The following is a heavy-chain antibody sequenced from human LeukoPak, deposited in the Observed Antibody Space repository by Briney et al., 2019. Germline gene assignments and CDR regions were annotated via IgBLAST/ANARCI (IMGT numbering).Heavy chain of an antibody. CDR3: ARSPYSGYDYFIDY. CDR2: MNPNSGNT. CDR1: GYTFTSYD. J-gene: IGHJ4*02. D-gene: IGHD5-12*01. Sequence: GASVKVSCKASGYTFTSYDINWVRQATGQGLEWMGWMNPNSGNTGYAQKFQGRVTMTRNTSISTAYMELSSLRSEDTAVYYCARSPYSGYDYFIDYWGQGTLVTVSS. V-gene: IGHV1-8*01.